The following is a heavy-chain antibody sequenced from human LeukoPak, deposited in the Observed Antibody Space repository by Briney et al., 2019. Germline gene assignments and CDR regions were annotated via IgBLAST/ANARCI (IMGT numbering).Heavy chain of an antibody. V-gene: IGHV1-2*02. CDR2: INPNSGGT. Sequence: ASVKVSCKASGYTFTGYYMHWVLQAPGQGLEWMGWINPNSGGTNYAQKFQGRVTMTRDTSISTAYMELSRLRSDDTAVYYCARELLWFGELQFPFDYWGQGTLVTVSS. J-gene: IGHJ4*02. CDR3: ARELLWFGELQFPFDY. D-gene: IGHD3-10*01. CDR1: GYTFTGYY.